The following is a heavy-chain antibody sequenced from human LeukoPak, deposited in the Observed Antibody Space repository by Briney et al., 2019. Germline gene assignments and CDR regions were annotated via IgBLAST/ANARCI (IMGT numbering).Heavy chain of an antibody. D-gene: IGHD3-22*01. V-gene: IGHV4-59*01. J-gene: IGHJ4*02. CDR1: GGSISSYY. CDR3: AGWYYYDSSGAVDY. CDR2: IYYTGST. Sequence: SETLSLTCTVSGGSISSYYWGWIRQPPGKGREWIGYIYYTGSTNYNPSLKSRVTISVDTSKNQFSLKLSSVTAADTAVYYCAGWYYYDSSGAVDYWGQGTLVTVSS.